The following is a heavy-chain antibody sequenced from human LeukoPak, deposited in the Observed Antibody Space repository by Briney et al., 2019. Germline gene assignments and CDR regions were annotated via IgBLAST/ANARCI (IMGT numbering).Heavy chain of an antibody. D-gene: IGHD3-10*01. CDR2: IYYSGST. V-gene: IGHV4-59*12. CDR1: GGSISSYY. Sequence: SETLSLTCTVSGGSISSYYWSWIRQPPGKGLEWIGYIYYSGSTNYNPSLKSRVTISVDTSRNQFSLKLSSVTAADTAVYYCAREGYYGSVKTDAFDIWGQGTMVTVSS. CDR3: AREGYYGSVKTDAFDI. J-gene: IGHJ3*02.